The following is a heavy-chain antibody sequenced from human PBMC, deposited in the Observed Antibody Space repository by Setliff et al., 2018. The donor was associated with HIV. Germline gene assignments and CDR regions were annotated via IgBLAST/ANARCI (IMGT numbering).Heavy chain of an antibody. CDR2: INHSGST. D-gene: IGHD2-15*01. CDR3: ARGVVVAAPHYYYYYYMDV. V-gene: IGHV4-34*01. CDR1: GGSFSGYY. Sequence: LSLTCAVYGGSFSGYYWSWIRQPPGKGLEWIGEINHSGSTNYNPSLKSRVTISVDTSKNQFSPKLSSVTAADTAVYYCARGVVVAAPHYYYYYYMDVWGKGTTVTVSS. J-gene: IGHJ6*03.